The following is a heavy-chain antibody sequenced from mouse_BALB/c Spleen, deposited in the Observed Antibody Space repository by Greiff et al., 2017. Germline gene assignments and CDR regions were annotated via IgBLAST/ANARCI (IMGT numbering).Heavy chain of an antibody. CDR1: GYTFTSYW. CDR2: IYPGDGDT. V-gene: IGHV1-87*01. Sequence: VQLQQSGAELARPGASVKLSCKASGYTFTSYWMQWVKQRPGQGLEWIGAIYPGDGDTRYTQKFKGKATLTADKSSSTAYMQLSSLASEDSAVYCCARGRVYDDAYWGQGTLVTVSA. D-gene: IGHD2-12*01. J-gene: IGHJ3*01. CDR3: ARGRVYDDAY.